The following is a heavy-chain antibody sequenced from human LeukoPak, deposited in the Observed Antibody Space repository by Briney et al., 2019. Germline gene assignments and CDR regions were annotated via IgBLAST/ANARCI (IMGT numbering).Heavy chain of an antibody. CDR2: ISGSGGST. J-gene: IGHJ4*02. CDR1: GFTFSSYA. V-gene: IGHV3-23*01. Sequence: PGGSLRLSCAASGFTFSSYAMSWVRQAPGKGLEWVPAISGSGGSTYYADSVKGRFTISRDNSKNTLYLQMNSLRAEDTAVYYCAKKSGNLYYFDYWGQGTLVTVSS. CDR3: AKKSGNLYYFDY. D-gene: IGHD1-14*01.